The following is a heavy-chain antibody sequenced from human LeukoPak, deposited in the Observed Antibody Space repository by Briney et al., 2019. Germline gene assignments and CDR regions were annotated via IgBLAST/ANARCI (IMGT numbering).Heavy chain of an antibody. D-gene: IGHD3-10*01. V-gene: IGHV1-69*01. CDR3: ARGGTYGSGSSRGSDAFDI. Sequence: GSSVTVSFKASVCTFSSYASSWVRQAPGQGLEWMGGIIPIFGTANYAQKFQGRVTITADESTSTAYMELSSLRSEDTAVYYCARGGTYGSGSSRGSDAFDIWGQGTMVTVSS. CDR2: IIPIFGTA. CDR1: VCTFSSYA. J-gene: IGHJ3*02.